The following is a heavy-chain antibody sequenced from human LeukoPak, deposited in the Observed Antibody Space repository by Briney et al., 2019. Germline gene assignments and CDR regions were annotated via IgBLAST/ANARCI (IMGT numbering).Heavy chain of an antibody. CDR2: INPNSGGT. J-gene: IGHJ3*02. CDR1: GYTFTGYY. CDR3: ARACSSTSCQFYDAFDI. D-gene: IGHD2-2*01. Sequence: ASVKVSCKASGYTFTGYYMHWVRQAPGQGLEWMGRINPNSGGTNYAQKFQGRVTMTRDTSISTAYMELSRLRSDDTAVYYCARACSSTSCQFYDAFDIWGQGTMVTVPS. V-gene: IGHV1-2*06.